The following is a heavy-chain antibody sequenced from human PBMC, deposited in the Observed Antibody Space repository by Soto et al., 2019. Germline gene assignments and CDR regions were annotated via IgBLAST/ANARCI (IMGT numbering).Heavy chain of an antibody. Sequence: ASVKVSCKASGYTFTSYAMHWVRQAPGQRLEWMGWIYAGNGNTKYSQKFQGRVTITRDTSASTAYMELSSLRSEDTAVYYCASGALLWFGELLSPWYLEYWGQGTLVTVSS. CDR2: IYAGNGNT. J-gene: IGHJ4*02. D-gene: IGHD3-10*01. V-gene: IGHV1-3*01. CDR1: GYTFTSYA. CDR3: ASGALLWFGELLSPWYLEY.